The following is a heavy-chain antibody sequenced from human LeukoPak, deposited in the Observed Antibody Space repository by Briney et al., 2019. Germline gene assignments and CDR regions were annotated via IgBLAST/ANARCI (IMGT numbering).Heavy chain of an antibody. V-gene: IGHV3-48*01. J-gene: IGHJ3*02. D-gene: IGHD4-17*01. Sequence: GGSLRLSCVASGFTFSSYSVNKVRQAPGKGLEWISYISSGSTSIFYADSVKGRFTISRDNAKNSLYLQMNSLRAEDTAVYYCARPPDYGDYGIDAFDIWGQGTMVTVSS. CDR3: ARPPDYGDYGIDAFDI. CDR2: ISSGSTSI. CDR1: GFTFSSYS.